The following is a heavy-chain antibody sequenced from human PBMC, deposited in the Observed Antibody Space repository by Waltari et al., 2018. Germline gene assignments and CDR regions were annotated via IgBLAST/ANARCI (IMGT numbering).Heavy chain of an antibody. Sequence: QAQLVQSGGEVKRPGASVTVSCKASGYTFTGYYMHWVRQAPGQGLEWVGWMYTNNGATGYAPKFQGRVTMTGDTSTNTAYMELGSLRSDDSAIYYCARAPDEGGGTFHYFYGLDVWGQGTTVNVSS. V-gene: IGHV1-2*02. CDR1: GYTFTGYY. D-gene: IGHD2-15*01. CDR2: MYTNNGAT. CDR3: ARAPDEGGGTFHYFYGLDV. J-gene: IGHJ6*02.